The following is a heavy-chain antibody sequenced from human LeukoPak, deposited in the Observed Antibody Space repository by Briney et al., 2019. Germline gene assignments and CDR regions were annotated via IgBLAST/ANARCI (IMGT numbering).Heavy chain of an antibody. J-gene: IGHJ6*02. Sequence: SSVKVTCKASGGTFTSYAISWVRQAPGQGLDWMGSIIPIFGIANYAQKFQGRVTITADKSTSTAYMELSSLRSEDTAVYYCARVFVGATIGGSDRYYYGMDVWGQGTTVTVSS. CDR3: ARVFVGATIGGSDRYYYGMDV. V-gene: IGHV1-69*04. D-gene: IGHD1-26*01. CDR2: IIPIFGIA. CDR1: GGTFTSYA.